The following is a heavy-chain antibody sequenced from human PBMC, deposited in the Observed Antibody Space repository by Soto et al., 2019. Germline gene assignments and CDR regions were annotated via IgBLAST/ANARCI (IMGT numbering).Heavy chain of an antibody. J-gene: IGHJ6*02. CDR2: INPNSGGT. Sequence: QVQLVQSGAEVKKPGASVKVSCKASGYTFTGYYMHWVRQAPGQGLEWMGWINPNSGGTNYAQKFQGWVTMTRDTSISTAYMELSRLRSDDTAVYYCARGVAAAGTRSGYYYGMDVWGQGTTVTVSS. CDR3: ARGVAAAGTRSGYYYGMDV. V-gene: IGHV1-2*04. CDR1: GYTFTGYY. D-gene: IGHD6-13*01.